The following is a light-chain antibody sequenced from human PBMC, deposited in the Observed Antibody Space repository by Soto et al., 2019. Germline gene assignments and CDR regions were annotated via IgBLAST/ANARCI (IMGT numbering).Light chain of an antibody. CDR2: EAS. CDR1: QSVSSY. J-gene: IGKJ4*01. Sequence: TLSLSPGERATLSCRASQSVSSYLAWYQQKPGQAPRLLIYEASSRATGIPARFSGSGSGTDFTLTISSLEPEDFAVYYCQQRSNRLTVGGGTKVDSK. V-gene: IGKV3-11*01. CDR3: QQRSNRLT.